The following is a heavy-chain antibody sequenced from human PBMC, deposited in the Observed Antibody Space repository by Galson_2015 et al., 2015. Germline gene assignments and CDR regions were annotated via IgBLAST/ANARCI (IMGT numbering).Heavy chain of an antibody. Sequence: SLRLSCAASGFTFSSYGMHWVRQAPGKGLEWVAVIWYDGSNKYYADSVKGRFTISRDNSKNTLYLQMNSLRAEDTAVYYCAREGPMFYFDYWGQGTLVTVSS. J-gene: IGHJ4*02. V-gene: IGHV3-33*01. CDR3: AREGPMFYFDY. CDR1: GFTFSSYG. D-gene: IGHD3-10*02. CDR2: IWYDGSNK.